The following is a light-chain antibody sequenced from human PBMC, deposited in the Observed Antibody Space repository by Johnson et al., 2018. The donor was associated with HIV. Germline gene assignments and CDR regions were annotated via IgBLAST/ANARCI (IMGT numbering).Light chain of an antibody. J-gene: IGLJ1*01. Sequence: QSVLTQPPSVSAAPGQKVTISCSGSSSNIGNNYVYWYQQFPGTAPKLLIYDNNKRPSGIPDRFYGSKSGTSATLGISGLQTGDEADYYCGTWDSSLSAVYVFGTGTKVTVL. CDR3: GTWDSSLSAVYV. V-gene: IGLV1-51*01. CDR2: DNN. CDR1: SSNIGNNY.